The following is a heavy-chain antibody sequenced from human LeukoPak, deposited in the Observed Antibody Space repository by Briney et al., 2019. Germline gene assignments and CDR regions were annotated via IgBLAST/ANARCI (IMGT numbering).Heavy chain of an antibody. CDR1: GFNFSASG. CDR2: IWHVGNYI. Sequence: PGGSLRLSCEASGFNFSASGMHWVRQAPGKGLEWVGMIWHVGNYIYYAPSVRGRFTIPRDISKNTLYVQMNSLRDDDTALYYCARSNSRGWLLSPMGDWGQGTLVIVSS. D-gene: IGHD6-19*01. J-gene: IGHJ4*02. CDR3: ARSNSRGWLLSPMGD. V-gene: IGHV3-33*01.